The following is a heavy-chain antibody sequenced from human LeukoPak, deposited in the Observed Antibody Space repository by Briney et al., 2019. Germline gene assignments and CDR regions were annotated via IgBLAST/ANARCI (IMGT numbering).Heavy chain of an antibody. J-gene: IGHJ4*02. CDR2: IYYSGST. CDR1: GGSVSSGSYY. D-gene: IGHD6-19*01. Sequence: SETLSLTCTVSGGSVSSGSYYWRWIRQPPGKGLEWIGYIYYSGSTNYNPSLKSRVTISVDTSMNQFSLKLSSVTAADTAVYYCARRTYSSGWSNFDYWGQGTLVTVSS. V-gene: IGHV4-61*01. CDR3: ARRTYSSGWSNFDY.